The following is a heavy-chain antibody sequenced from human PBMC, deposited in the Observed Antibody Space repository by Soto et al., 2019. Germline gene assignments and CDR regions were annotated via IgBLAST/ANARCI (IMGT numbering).Heavy chain of an antibody. CDR1: GGSISSYY. D-gene: IGHD3-22*01. V-gene: IGHV4-59*01. Sequence: SETLSLTCTVSGGSISSYYWSWIRQPPGKGLEWIGYIYYSGSTNYNPSLKSRVTISVDTSKNQFSLKLSSVTAADTAVYYCARVPTYYYDSSGYSWGRTGPWGFDPWGQGTLVTVSS. CDR3: ARVPTYYYDSSGYSWGRTGPWGFDP. J-gene: IGHJ5*02. CDR2: IYYSGST.